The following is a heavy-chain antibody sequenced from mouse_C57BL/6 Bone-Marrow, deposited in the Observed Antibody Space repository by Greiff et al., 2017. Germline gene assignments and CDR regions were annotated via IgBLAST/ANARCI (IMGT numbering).Heavy chain of an antibody. Sequence: EVMLVESGGGLVKPGGSLKLSCAASGFTFSSYAMSWVRQTPEKRLEWVATISDGGSYTYYPDNVKGRFTISRDNAKNNLYLQMSHLKSEDTAMYYCAREGGYDVPYAMDYWGQGTSVTVSS. CDR1: GFTFSSYA. CDR2: ISDGGSYT. D-gene: IGHD2-2*01. CDR3: AREGGYDVPYAMDY. V-gene: IGHV5-4*01. J-gene: IGHJ4*01.